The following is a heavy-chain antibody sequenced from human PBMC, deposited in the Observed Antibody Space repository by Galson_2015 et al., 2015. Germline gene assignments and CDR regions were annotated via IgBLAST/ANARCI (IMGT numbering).Heavy chain of an antibody. J-gene: IGHJ5*02. CDR1: GFTFSRSA. CDR2: ISGSGLDWISSISGRGGAT. D-gene: IGHD7-27*01. V-gene: IGHV3-23*01. Sequence: SLRLSCAASGFTFSRSAMTWVRQAAGKGLEWVSSISGSGLDWISSISGRGGATYYADSVKGRFTISRDNSKNTLYLQVSSLRADDPADYYFWQGAWGKRLAPWGQGT. CDR3: WQGAWGKRLAP.